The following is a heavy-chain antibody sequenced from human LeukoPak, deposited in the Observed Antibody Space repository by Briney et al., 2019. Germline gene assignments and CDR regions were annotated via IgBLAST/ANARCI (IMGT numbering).Heavy chain of an antibody. CDR3: ARDEYYYDSSDYYYSYFQH. Sequence: SETLSLTCTVSGGSISSYYWSWIRQPPGKGLEWIGYIYYSGSTNYNPSLKSRVTISVDTSKNQFSLKLSSVTAADTAVYYCARDEYYYDSSDYYYSYFQHWGQGTLVTVSS. J-gene: IGHJ1*01. CDR1: GGSISSYY. D-gene: IGHD3-22*01. V-gene: IGHV4-59*01. CDR2: IYYSGST.